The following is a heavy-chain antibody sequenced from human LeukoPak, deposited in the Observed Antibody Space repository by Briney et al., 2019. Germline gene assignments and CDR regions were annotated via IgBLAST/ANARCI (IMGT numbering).Heavy chain of an antibody. CDR2: ITPNSGGT. CDR1: GYTFTSYY. V-gene: IGHV1-2*06. J-gene: IGHJ4*02. D-gene: IGHD3-22*01. CDR3: ATDLGDSSGYYYVALDY. Sequence: ASVKVSCKASGYTFTSYYMHWVRQAPGQGLEWMGRITPNSGGTNYAQKFQGRVTMTEDTSTDTAYMELSSLGSEDTAVYYCATDLGDSSGYYYVALDYWGQGTLVTVSS.